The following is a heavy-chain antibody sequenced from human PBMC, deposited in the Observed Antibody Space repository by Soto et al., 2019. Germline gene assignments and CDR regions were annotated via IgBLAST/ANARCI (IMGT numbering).Heavy chain of an antibody. V-gene: IGHV3-7*05. CDR3: ARDATYRDSNFYYDVFDI. D-gene: IGHD3-16*02. CDR1: GLPFGSYW. Sequence: DVQVMESGGGLVQPGESLRLSFAASGLPFGSYWLPWVRQAPGKGLEGVAKIRGDGGVEHYLDSGKGRFSVSRDNAKDSLYLQMNSLRIEDTAVYYCARDATYRDSNFYYDVFDIWGQGTMVTVSS. CDR2: IRGDGGVE. J-gene: IGHJ3*02.